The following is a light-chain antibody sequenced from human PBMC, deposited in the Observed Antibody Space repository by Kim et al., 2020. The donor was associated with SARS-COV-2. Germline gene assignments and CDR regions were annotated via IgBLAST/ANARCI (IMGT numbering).Light chain of an antibody. CDR3: HQYGSSPET. CDR1: QSIASTF. Sequence: SPGERATLSCRASQSIASTFLAWYQQKPGQAPRLLIYDTSSRATGIPDRFSGSGSGTDFTLTISRLEPTDFAVYYCHQYGSSPETFGPGTKVDIK. CDR2: DTS. V-gene: IGKV3-20*01. J-gene: IGKJ3*01.